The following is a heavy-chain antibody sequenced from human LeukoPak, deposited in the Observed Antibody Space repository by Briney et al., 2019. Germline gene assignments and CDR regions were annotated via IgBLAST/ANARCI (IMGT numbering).Heavy chain of an antibody. J-gene: IGHJ4*02. Sequence: SETLSLTCTVSGGSISSKSYYWGWIRQPPGKGLEWIGSIFYSGNTYYNPSLKSRVTISVDTSKNQLSLRLSSVTAADTAVYYCARRDLGSSWSHFDNWGQGNLVTVSS. CDR2: IFYSGNT. CDR1: GGSISSKSYY. CDR3: ARRDLGSSWSHFDN. D-gene: IGHD6-13*01. V-gene: IGHV4-39*01.